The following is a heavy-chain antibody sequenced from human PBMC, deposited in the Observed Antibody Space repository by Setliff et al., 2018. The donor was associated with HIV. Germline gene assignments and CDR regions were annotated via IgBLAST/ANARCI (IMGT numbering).Heavy chain of an antibody. CDR2: IGSKARGATT. J-gene: IGHJ4*02. V-gene: IGHV3-49*04. D-gene: IGHD3-3*01. Sequence: PGGSLRLSCLSSGFTFGDYPMSWVRQAPGKGLEWVGFIGSKARGATTEYAASVKGRFTISRDDSKSIAYLQMNSLRTEDTAIYYCTRDGAYHNFWSGYFFVYWGPGALVTVSS. CDR3: TRDGAYHNFWSGYFFVY. CDR1: GFTFGDYP.